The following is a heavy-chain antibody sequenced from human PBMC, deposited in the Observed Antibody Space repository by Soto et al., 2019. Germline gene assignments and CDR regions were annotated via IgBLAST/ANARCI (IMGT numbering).Heavy chain of an antibody. V-gene: IGHV4-34*01. CDR2: INHSGIT. D-gene: IGHD3-3*01. J-gene: IGHJ6*04. Sequence: PPVSMSLTCSVYGGSFRVYYWSWIRPPPGKGLEWIGEINHSGITNYNPSLKSRVTISVHTSKIQFSLKLSSVTAADTAVYYCARARKGSGSDYYYHDGMDVWGKGTTDTVSS. CDR1: GGSFRVYY. CDR3: ARARKGSGSDYYYHDGMDV.